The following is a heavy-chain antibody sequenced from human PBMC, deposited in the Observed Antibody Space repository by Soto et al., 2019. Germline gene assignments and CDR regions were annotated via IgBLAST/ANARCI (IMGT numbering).Heavy chain of an antibody. Sequence: GESLKISCAASGFTFSSYAMSWVRQAPGKGLEWVSAISGSGGSTYYADSVKGRFTISRDNSKNTLYLQMNSLRAEDTAVYYCAKESTYIVVVPASFDYWGQGTLVTVSS. D-gene: IGHD2-2*01. V-gene: IGHV3-23*01. J-gene: IGHJ4*02. CDR2: ISGSGGST. CDR3: AKESTYIVVVPASFDY. CDR1: GFTFSSYA.